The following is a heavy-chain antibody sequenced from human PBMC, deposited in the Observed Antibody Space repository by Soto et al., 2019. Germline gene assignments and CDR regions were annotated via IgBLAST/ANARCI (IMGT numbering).Heavy chain of an antibody. V-gene: IGHV3-30*18. CDR2: ISYDGSNK. CDR1: GFTFSSYG. D-gene: IGHD4-17*01. J-gene: IGHJ1*01. Sequence: QVQLVESGGGVVQPGRSLRLSCAASGFTFSSYGMHWVRQAPGKGLVWVAVISYDGSNKYYADSVKGRFTISRDNSKNTLLMHMNSLRAEDTAVYYCAKDLLNYGDGPGGFQPWGQGTLVSVSS. CDR3: AKDLLNYGDGPGGFQP.